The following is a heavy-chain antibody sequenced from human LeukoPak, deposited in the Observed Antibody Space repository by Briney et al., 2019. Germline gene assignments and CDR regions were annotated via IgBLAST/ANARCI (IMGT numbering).Heavy chain of an antibody. V-gene: IGHV1-2*02. CDR2: INPNSGGT. D-gene: IGHD6-13*01. CDR1: GYTFTSYD. CDR3: ASLAAAGNFDY. J-gene: IGHJ4*02. Sequence: ASVKVSCKASGYTFTSYDINWVRQAPGQGLEWVGWINPNSGGTNYAQKFQGRVTMTRDTSISAAYMELSRLRSDDTAVYYCASLAAAGNFDYWGQGTLVTVSS.